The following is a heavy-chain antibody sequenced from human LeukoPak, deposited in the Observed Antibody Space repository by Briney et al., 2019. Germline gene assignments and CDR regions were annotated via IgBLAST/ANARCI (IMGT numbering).Heavy chain of an antibody. J-gene: IGHJ4*02. Sequence: GGSLRLSYAASGFTFSSYAMSWVRQAPGKGLEWVSAISGSGGSTYYADSVKGRFTISRDNSKNTLYLQMNSLRAEDTAVYYCAKDNAPYCGGDCYASFDYWGQGTLVTVSS. CDR2: ISGSGGST. D-gene: IGHD2-21*02. CDR1: GFTFSSYA. CDR3: AKDNAPYCGGDCYASFDY. V-gene: IGHV3-23*01.